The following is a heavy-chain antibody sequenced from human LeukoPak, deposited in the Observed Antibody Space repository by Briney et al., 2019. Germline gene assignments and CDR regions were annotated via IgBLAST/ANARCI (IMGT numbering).Heavy chain of an antibody. V-gene: IGHV3-23*05. CDR1: GFTFSSSD. D-gene: IGHD1-1*01. Sequence: GGSLRLSRAASGFTFSSSDMSWVRQAPGIGLEWVSSIRHSDSNTYYADSVMGRFTISRDNSKNTLYLQMNSLSAEDTAVYYCAKRGNPTVGHHYLDVWGKGTTVSVSS. CDR3: AKRGNPTVGHHYLDV. CDR2: IRHSDSNT. J-gene: IGHJ6*03.